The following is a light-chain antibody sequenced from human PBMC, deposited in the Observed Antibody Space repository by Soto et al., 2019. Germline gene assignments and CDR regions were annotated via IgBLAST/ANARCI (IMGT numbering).Light chain of an antibody. J-gene: IGKJ1*01. Sequence: DIVLTQSPGTLSLSPGERATLSCRASQSVRSSYLAWYQQKPGQAPRLLIYGASSRATGIPDRFSGSGSGTDFTLTISRLEPEDFAVYYCQQYGSSLTWTFGQGTKVEIK. V-gene: IGKV3-20*01. CDR1: QSVRSSY. CDR3: QQYGSSLTWT. CDR2: GAS.